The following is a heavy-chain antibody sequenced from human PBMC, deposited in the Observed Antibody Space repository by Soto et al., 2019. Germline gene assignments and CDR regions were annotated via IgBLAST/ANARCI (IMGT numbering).Heavy chain of an antibody. J-gene: IGHJ4*02. V-gene: IGHV2-5*02. D-gene: IGHD6-13*01. CDR1: GFSLSTSGVG. CDR3: AHRDPPNIAAAGTRDY. CDR2: IYWDDDK. Sequence: QITLKESGPTLVKPTQTLTLTCTFSGFSLSTSGVGVGWSRQPPGKALECLALIYWDDDKRYSPSLKSRLTITKDTSKNHVVHTMTNMDPVDTATYYCAHRDPPNIAAAGTRDYWGQGTLVTVSS.